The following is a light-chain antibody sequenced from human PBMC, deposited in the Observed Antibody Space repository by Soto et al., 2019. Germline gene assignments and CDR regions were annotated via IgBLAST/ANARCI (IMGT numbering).Light chain of an antibody. V-gene: IGKV3-15*01. J-gene: IGKJ5*01. CDR1: QSVSSN. CDR2: GAS. Sequence: EIVMTQSPATLSVSPGERATLSCRASQSVSSNLAWYQQKPGQAPRLLIYGASTRATGIPARFSGSGSGTEFTLTLISLQSEDFAVYYCQQFNNWPPITFAQATRLAIK. CDR3: QQFNNWPPIT.